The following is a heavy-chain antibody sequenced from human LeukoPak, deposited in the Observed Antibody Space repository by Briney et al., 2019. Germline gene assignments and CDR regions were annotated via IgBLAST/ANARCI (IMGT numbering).Heavy chain of an antibody. J-gene: IGHJ4*02. D-gene: IGHD3-9*01. V-gene: IGHV1-18*01. CDR3: ARDRPADWPAAGLDY. Sequence: GASVKVSCKASGYTFTSYGISWVRQAPGQGLEWMGWISAYNGNTNYAQKLQGRVTMTTDTSTSTAYMELRSLRSDDTAVYYCARDRPADWPAAGLDYWGQGTLVTVSS. CDR1: GYTFTSYG. CDR2: ISAYNGNT.